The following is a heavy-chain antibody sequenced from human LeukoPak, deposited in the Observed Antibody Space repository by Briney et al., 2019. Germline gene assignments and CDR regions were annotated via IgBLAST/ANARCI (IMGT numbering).Heavy chain of an antibody. Sequence: SETPSLTCTASGGSISISSYYWGWIRQPPGKGLEWIGSIYYSGSTYYNPSLKGRVTISVDTSKNQFSLKLSSVTAADTAVYYCARISYYDFWSGYYYYYMDVWGKGTTVTVSS. CDR3: ARISYYDFWSGYYYYYMDV. J-gene: IGHJ6*03. D-gene: IGHD3-3*01. CDR1: GGSISISSYY. V-gene: IGHV4-39*01. CDR2: IYYSGST.